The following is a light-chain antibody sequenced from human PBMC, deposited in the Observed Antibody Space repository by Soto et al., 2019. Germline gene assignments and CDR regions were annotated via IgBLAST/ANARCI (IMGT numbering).Light chain of an antibody. CDR1: QSVWTNY. CDR2: AAS. Sequence: ELVLTQSPGTLSLSPGERATLSCRASQSVWTNYLAWYQQKPGQAPRLLIFAASSRATGIPGRFGGGGSTTGFILTNSRLAPDDCAVYYYQPYGSSAYTFGQGTTLEIK. CDR3: QPYGSSAYT. V-gene: IGKV3-20*01. J-gene: IGKJ2*01.